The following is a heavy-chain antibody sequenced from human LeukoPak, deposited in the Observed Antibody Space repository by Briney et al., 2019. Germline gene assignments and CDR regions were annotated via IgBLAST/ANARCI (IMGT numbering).Heavy chain of an antibody. CDR2: ISYDGSNK. D-gene: IGHD4-17*01. J-gene: IGHJ4*02. V-gene: IGHV3-30*03. CDR3: ARDPDDYGDYSYFDY. CDR1: GFTFSSYG. Sequence: PGRSLRLSCAASGFTFSSYGMHWVRQAPGKGLEWVAVISYDGSNKYYADSVKGRFTISRDNSKNTLFLQMNSLRAEDTAVYHCARDPDDYGDYSYFDYWGQGTLVTVSS.